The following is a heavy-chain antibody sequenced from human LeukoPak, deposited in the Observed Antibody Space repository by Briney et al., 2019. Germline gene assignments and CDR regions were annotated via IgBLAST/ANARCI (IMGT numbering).Heavy chain of an antibody. Sequence: GASVKVSCKASGYTFTSYGISWVRQAPGQGLEWMGWISAYNGNTNYAQKLQGRVTMTTDTSTSTAYMELRSLRSDDTAVYYCARVASSGSYIIWFDPWGQGTLVTVSS. CDR3: ARVASSGSYIIWFDP. CDR2: ISAYNGNT. CDR1: GYTFTSYG. J-gene: IGHJ5*02. D-gene: IGHD3-10*01. V-gene: IGHV1-18*01.